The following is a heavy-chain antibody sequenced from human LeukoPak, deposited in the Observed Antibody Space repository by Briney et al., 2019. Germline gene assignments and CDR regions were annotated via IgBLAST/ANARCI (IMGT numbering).Heavy chain of an antibody. V-gene: IGHV3-48*03. Sequence: GASLRLSCAASGFIFRNYAMSWVRQAPGKGLEWVSYVTGSGTGVHYGDSVKGRFTISRDNAKNSLYLQMDSLRVEDTAVYYCARDENGWYSGVDSWGQGTLVIVSS. CDR2: VTGSGTGV. D-gene: IGHD6-19*01. J-gene: IGHJ4*02. CDR1: GFIFRNYA. CDR3: ARDENGWYSGVDS.